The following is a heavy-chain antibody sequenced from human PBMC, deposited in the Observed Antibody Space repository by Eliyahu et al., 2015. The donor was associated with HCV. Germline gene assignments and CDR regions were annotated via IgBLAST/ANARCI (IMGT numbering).Heavy chain of an antibody. V-gene: IGHV2-5*01. D-gene: IGHD6-13*01. CDR2: IYWNDDK. Sequence: QITLKESGPTLVKPTQTLTLTCTFSGFSLSTSGVGVGWIRXPPGKALEXLALIYWNDDKRYSPSLKSXLTITKDTSKNQVVLTMTNMDPVDTATYYCAHTTDGSSWYPNWFDPWGQGTLVTVSS. CDR3: AHTTDGSSWYPNWFDP. J-gene: IGHJ5*02. CDR1: GFSLSTSGVG.